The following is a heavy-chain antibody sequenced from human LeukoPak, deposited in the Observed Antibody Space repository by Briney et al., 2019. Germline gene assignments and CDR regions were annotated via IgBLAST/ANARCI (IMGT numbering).Heavy chain of an antibody. J-gene: IGHJ4*02. Sequence: PSETLSLTCTVSGDSVTTYYWSWIRQPPGKGLEWLGYVYYSGSATYNPSLKSRVIISLDTSKNQFSLGLSSVTAADTAVYYCARDFCSDGSCYSYFHYWGQGILVTVSS. D-gene: IGHD2-15*01. V-gene: IGHV4-59*02. CDR3: ARDFCSDGSCYSYFHY. CDR2: VYYSGSA. CDR1: GDSVTTYY.